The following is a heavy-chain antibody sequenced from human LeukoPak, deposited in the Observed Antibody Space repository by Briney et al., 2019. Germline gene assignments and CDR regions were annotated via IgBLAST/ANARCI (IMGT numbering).Heavy chain of an antibody. CDR2: IKQDGSEK. J-gene: IGHJ2*01. V-gene: IGHV3-7*01. CDR3: ARIPPQWYFDL. Sequence: AGGSLRLSCAASGITFKSYWMSWVRQAPGKGLEWVANIKQDGSEKYYVDSVKGRFTISRDNAKNSLYLQMNSLRAEDTAVYYCARIPPQWYFDLWGRGTLVTVSS. CDR1: GITFKSYW.